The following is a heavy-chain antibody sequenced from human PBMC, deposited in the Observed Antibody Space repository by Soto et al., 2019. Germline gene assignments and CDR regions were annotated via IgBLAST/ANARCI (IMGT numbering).Heavy chain of an antibody. D-gene: IGHD1-26*01. CDR2: ISSGST. J-gene: IGHJ4*02. Sequence: SETLSLTCAVYGGSSSGGYWTWIRQSPVKGLEWIGEISSGSTNYNPSLKSRVTISADMSKNQFSLKLTSVTAADTAIYYCARGPYSRGVGATNPSNWGQGTQVTVSS. V-gene: IGHV4-34*01. CDR3: ARGPYSRGVGATNPSN. CDR1: GGSSSGGY.